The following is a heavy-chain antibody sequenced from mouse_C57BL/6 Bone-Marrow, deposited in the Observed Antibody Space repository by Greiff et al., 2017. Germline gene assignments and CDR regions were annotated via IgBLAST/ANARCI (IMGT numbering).Heavy chain of an antibody. D-gene: IGHD1-1*01. Sequence: QVQLQQSGSELRRPGSSVKLSCKDFDSEVFPIAYLSWVRQKPGHGFEWIGGILPSIGRTIYGEKFEDKATLDADTLSNTAYLELNSLTSEDSAIYYGARSGRNYVPFAYWGQGTLVTVSA. J-gene: IGHJ3*01. CDR3: ARSGRNYVPFAY. CDR2: ILPSIGRT. V-gene: IGHV15-2*01. CDR1: DSEVFPIAY.